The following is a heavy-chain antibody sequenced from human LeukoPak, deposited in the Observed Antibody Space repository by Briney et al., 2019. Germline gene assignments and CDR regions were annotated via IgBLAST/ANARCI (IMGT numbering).Heavy chain of an antibody. Sequence: SVKVSCKASGGTFSSYAISWVRQAPGQGLEWMGRIIPILGIANYAQKFRGRVTITADKSTSTAYMELSSLGSGDTAVYYCARDVLRYFDWYHYFDYWGQGTLVTVSS. V-gene: IGHV1-69*04. CDR3: ARDVLRYFDWYHYFDY. J-gene: IGHJ4*02. CDR2: IIPILGIA. CDR1: GGTFSSYA. D-gene: IGHD3-9*01.